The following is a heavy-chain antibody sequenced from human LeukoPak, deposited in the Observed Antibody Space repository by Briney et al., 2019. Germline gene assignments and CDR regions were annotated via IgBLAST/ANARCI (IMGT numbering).Heavy chain of an antibody. CDR2: INSSGGST. Sequence: GASVKVSCKASGYTFTKYFMHWVRQAPGQGLEWMGIINSSGGSTSYAQKFQGRVTMTRDTSTSTVYMELSSLRSEDTAVYYCARSPAGYMDVWGKGTTVTVSS. CDR3: ARSPAGYMDV. J-gene: IGHJ6*04. CDR1: GYTFTKYF. V-gene: IGHV1-46*01. D-gene: IGHD2-2*01.